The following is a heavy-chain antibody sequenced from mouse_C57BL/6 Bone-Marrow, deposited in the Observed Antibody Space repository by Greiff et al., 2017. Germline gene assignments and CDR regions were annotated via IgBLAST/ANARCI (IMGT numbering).Heavy chain of an antibody. V-gene: IGHV1-64*01. CDR3: EKYYYGSSAWFAY. CDR2: IHPNSGST. CDR1: GYTFTSYW. D-gene: IGHD1-1*01. Sequence: QVQLQQPGAELVKPGASVKLSCKASGYTFTSYWMHWVKQRPGQGLEWIGMIHPNSGSTNYNEKFKSKATLTVDKSSSTAYMQLSSLTSEDSAVYYCEKYYYGSSAWFAYWGQGTLVTVSA. J-gene: IGHJ3*01.